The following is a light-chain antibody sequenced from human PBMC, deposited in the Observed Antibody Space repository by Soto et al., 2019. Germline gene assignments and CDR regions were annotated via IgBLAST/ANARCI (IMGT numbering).Light chain of an antibody. CDR2: DAS. J-gene: IGKJ1*01. Sequence: EIVLTQSPATLSLSPGEGATLSCRASQSVSSYLAWYQQKPGQAPRLLLYDASNRATGIPARFSGSGSGTDFTLTISSLEPADFAVYYCQQRSNWPVTFGLGTKVEV. CDR3: QQRSNWPVT. CDR1: QSVSSY. V-gene: IGKV3-11*01.